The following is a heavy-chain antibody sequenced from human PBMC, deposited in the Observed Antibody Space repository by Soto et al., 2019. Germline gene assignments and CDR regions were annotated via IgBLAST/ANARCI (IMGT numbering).Heavy chain of an antibody. J-gene: IGHJ6*02. D-gene: IGHD3-9*01. CDR3: ARTYYDILTGGLGDMSYYYYGMDV. CDR1: GFTFSSYG. V-gene: IGHV3-33*01. CDR2: IWYDGSNK. Sequence: GGSLRLSCAASGFTFSSYGMHWVRQAPGKGLEWVAVIWYDGSNKYYADSVKGRFTISRDNSKNTLYLQMNSLRAEDTAVYYCARTYYDILTGGLGDMSYYYYGMDVWGQGTTVTVSS.